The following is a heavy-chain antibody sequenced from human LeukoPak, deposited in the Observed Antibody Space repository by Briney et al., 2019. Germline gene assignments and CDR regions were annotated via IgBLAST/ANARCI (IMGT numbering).Heavy chain of an antibody. CDR2: ISWNGGST. CDR3: ARGYYNSGFDY. Sequence: EGSLRLSCAASGFTFDDYGMSWVRQAPGKGLEWVSGISWNGGSTGYADSVKGRFTISRDNAKNSLYLQMNSLRAEDTVLYHCARGYYNSGFDYWGQGTLVTVSS. J-gene: IGHJ4*02. CDR1: GFTFDDYG. V-gene: IGHV3-20*01. D-gene: IGHD3-10*01.